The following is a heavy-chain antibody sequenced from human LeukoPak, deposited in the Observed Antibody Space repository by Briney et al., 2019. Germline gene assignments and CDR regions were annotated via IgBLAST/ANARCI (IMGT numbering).Heavy chain of an antibody. J-gene: IGHJ5*02. CDR3: ARAGGNWFDP. V-gene: IGHV3-74*01. CDR2: INSDGSST. Sequence: GGSLRLSCAASGFTFSSYWMHWVRQAPGKGLVWVSRINSDGSSTSYADSVRGRFTISRDNAKNKLYLKMNKLRAEDTAVYYCARAGGNWFDPWGQGTLVTVSS. D-gene: IGHD2-15*01. CDR1: GFTFSSYW.